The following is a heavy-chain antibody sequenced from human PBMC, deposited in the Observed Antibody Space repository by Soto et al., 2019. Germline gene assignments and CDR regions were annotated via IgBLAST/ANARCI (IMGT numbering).Heavy chain of an antibody. J-gene: IGHJ6*02. V-gene: IGHV3-23*01. D-gene: IGHD7-27*01. CDR3: AKAWGPYYYYGMDV. CDR1: GFTFSSYA. Sequence: PGGSLRLSCAASGFTFSSYAMSWVRQAPGKGLEWVSAISGSGGSTYYADSVKGWFTISRDNSKNTLYLQMNSLRAEDTAVYYCAKAWGPYYYYGMDVWGQGTTVTVSS. CDR2: ISGSGGST.